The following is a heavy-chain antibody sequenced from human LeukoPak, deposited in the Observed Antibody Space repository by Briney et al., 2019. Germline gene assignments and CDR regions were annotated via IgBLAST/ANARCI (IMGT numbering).Heavy chain of an antibody. V-gene: IGHV4-30-2*01. CDR2: IYHSGST. CDR1: GGSISSGGYS. Sequence: PSQTLSLTCAVSGGSISSGGYSWSWIRQPPGKGLEWIGYIYHSGSTYYNPSLKSRVTISVDRSKNQFSLKLSSVTAADTAVYYCARDGYCSGGSCSPWFDPWGQGTLVTVSS. D-gene: IGHD2-15*01. J-gene: IGHJ5*02. CDR3: ARDGYCSGGSCSPWFDP.